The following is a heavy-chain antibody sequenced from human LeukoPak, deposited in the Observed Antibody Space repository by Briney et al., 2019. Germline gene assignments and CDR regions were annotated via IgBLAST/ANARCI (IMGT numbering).Heavy chain of an antibody. CDR1: NGSFSGYY. D-gene: IGHD3-10*01. V-gene: IGHV4-34*01. CDR3: ARGGTTHYYGSGTPP. J-gene: IGHJ5*02. CDR2: INNSGVT. Sequence: PSETLSLTCAVHNGSFSGYYWTWIRQAPGKGLEWIGEINNSGVTYYNPSLKSRVTISRDTSKIQFSLQLKSVSAADTAVYYCARGGTTHYYGSGTPPWGQGTLVIVSS.